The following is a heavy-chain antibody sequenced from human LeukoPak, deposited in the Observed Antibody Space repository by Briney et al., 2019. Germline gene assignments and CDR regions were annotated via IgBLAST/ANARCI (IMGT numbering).Heavy chain of an antibody. J-gene: IGHJ4*02. CDR3: AKTSGFFDY. CDR2: ISGIGGNA. CDR1: GFTFSSYD. V-gene: IGHV3-23*01. D-gene: IGHD7-27*01. Sequence: PGGSLRLSCAASGFTFSSYDMNWVRQAPGKGLECVSGISGIGGNAYYADSVKGRFTISRDNSKNTLYLQMNSLRAEDTAVYYCAKTSGFFDYWAREPWSPSPQ.